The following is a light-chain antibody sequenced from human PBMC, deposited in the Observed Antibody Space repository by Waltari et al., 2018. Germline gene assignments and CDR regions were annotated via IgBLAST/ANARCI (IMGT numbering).Light chain of an antibody. CDR2: WAS. V-gene: IGKV4-1*01. CDR1: QSVLYSSNNKNY. Sequence: DIVMTQSPASLAVSLGERATINCKSSQSVLYSSNNKNYLAWYQQKPGQPPKVLFYWASFRESGVPDRFSGSGSETDFTLTISSLQAEDVAVYYCQQYYSTPPYTFGQGTKLEIK. CDR3: QQYYSTPPYT. J-gene: IGKJ2*01.